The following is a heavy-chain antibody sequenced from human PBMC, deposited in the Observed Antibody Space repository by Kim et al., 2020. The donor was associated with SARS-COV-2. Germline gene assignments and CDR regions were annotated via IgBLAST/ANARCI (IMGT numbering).Heavy chain of an antibody. Sequence: SETLSLTCAVYGGSFSGYYWSWIRQPPGKGLEWIGEINHSGSTNYNPSLKSRVTISVDTSKNQFSLKLSSVTAADTAVYYCARVKVVGAKRGFDYWGQGTLVTVSS. CDR2: INHSGST. CDR3: ARVKVVGAKRGFDY. J-gene: IGHJ4*02. V-gene: IGHV4-34*01. D-gene: IGHD1-26*01. CDR1: GGSFSGYY.